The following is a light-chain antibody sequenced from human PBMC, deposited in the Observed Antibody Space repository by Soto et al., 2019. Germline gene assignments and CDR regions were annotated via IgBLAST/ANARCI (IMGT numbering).Light chain of an antibody. V-gene: IGKV1-9*01. CDR3: QQFHTYPFG. CDR1: QGISSY. CDR2: DAS. J-gene: IGKJ5*01. Sequence: DIKLSQSPSFLSASVGDRVTITCRASQGISSYLAWYQQKPGKAPNLLIYDASTLQSGVPSRFSGSGSGTEFTLTISSLQPEDFATYNCQQFHTYPFGFGQGTLLEIK.